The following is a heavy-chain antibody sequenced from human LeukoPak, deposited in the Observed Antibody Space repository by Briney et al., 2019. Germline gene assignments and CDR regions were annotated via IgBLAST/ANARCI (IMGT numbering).Heavy chain of an antibody. D-gene: IGHD3-22*01. Sequence: GGSLRLSCAASGFTFSSYSMNWVRQAPGKGLEWVSSISSSSSYIYYADSVKGRFTISRDNAKNSLYLQMNSLRAEDTAVYYCAREDYDTNAYYYGGQGTLVTVSS. J-gene: IGHJ4*02. V-gene: IGHV3-21*01. CDR3: AREDYDTNAYYY. CDR2: ISSSSSYI. CDR1: GFTFSSYS.